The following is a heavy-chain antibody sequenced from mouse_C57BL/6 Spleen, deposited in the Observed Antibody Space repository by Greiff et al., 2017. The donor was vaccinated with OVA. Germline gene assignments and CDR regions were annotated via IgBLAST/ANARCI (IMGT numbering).Heavy chain of an antibody. CDR1: GYTFTSYW. D-gene: IGHD2-4*01. Sequence: VQLQQPGAELVRPGSSVKLSCKASGYTFTSYWMDWVKQRPGQGLEWIGNIYPSDSETHYNQKFKDKATLTVDKSSSTAYMQLSSLTSEDSAVYYCAMAYDYDWYFDVWGTGTTVTVSS. CDR3: AMAYDYDWYFDV. J-gene: IGHJ1*03. CDR2: IYPSDSET. V-gene: IGHV1-61*01.